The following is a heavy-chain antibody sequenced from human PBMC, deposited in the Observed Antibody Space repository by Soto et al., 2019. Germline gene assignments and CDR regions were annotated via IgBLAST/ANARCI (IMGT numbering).Heavy chain of an antibody. CDR3: ARESRYGSGGSCYVIPGIDY. CDR1: GGTVSSSA. Sequence: QVQLVQSGAEVKKPGSSVKVSCKASGGTVSSSAISWVRQAPGQGLEWMGGSTPIFGTANYAQKFQGRVTTTADESTSTAYMEQSSLRSEDTAVYYCARESRYGSGGSCYVIPGIDYWGQGTLVTVSS. J-gene: IGHJ4*02. D-gene: IGHD2-15*01. V-gene: IGHV1-69*12. CDR2: STPIFGTA.